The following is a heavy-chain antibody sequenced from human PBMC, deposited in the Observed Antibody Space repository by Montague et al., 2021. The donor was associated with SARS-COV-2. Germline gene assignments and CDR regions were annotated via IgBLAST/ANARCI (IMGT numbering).Heavy chain of an antibody. CDR3: ARVQRGYYYSLGVSAHFDY. Sequence: SETLSLTCTVSGGSISNYYWSWIRQPPGKGLEWIGEINYSGSTNYNPSLKSRVSISVDTSKSQFSLVLSSVTAADTAVYYCARVQRGYYYSLGVSAHFDYWAQGTLVTVSS. V-gene: IGHV4-59*01. J-gene: IGHJ4*02. CDR2: INYSGST. CDR1: GGSISNYY. D-gene: IGHD3-10*01.